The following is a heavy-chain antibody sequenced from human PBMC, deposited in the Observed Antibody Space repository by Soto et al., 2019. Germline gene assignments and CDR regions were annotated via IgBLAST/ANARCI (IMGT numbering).Heavy chain of an antibody. V-gene: IGHV4-59*08. CDR3: ARHASRVATIIFSPGFGY. J-gene: IGHJ4*02. CDR1: GGSISSYY. D-gene: IGHD5-12*01. Sequence: PSETLSLTCTVSGGSISSYYWSWIRQPPGKGLEWIGYIYYSGSTNYNPSLKSRVTISVDTSKNQFSLKLSSVTAADTAVYYCARHASRVATIIFSPGFGYWGQGTLVTVSS. CDR2: IYYSGST.